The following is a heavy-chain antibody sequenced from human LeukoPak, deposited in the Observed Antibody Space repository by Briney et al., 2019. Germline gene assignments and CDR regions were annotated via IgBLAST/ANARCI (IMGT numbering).Heavy chain of an antibody. CDR3: ARDPRYSYSSQGADY. D-gene: IGHD5-18*01. V-gene: IGHV3-30-3*01. Sequence: GGSLRLSCAASGFTFSNYGMHWVRQAPGKGLDWVAVISYDGSNKYYADSVKGRFTISRDNAKNTLYLQMNSLRAEDTAVYYCARDPRYSYSSQGADYWGQGTLVTVSS. J-gene: IGHJ4*02. CDR1: GFTFSNYG. CDR2: ISYDGSNK.